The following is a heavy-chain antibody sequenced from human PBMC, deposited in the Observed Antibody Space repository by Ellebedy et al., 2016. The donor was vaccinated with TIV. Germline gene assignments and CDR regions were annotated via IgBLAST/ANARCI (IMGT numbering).Heavy chain of an antibody. J-gene: IGHJ4*02. V-gene: IGHV4-39*01. CDR1: GASFSSRSYY. CDR2: IYYSGSS. CDR3: ARQVWAGYSGYGIYYFDY. D-gene: IGHD5-12*01. Sequence: MPSETLSLTCTVSGASFSSRSYYWGRIRQPPGKGLEWIGNIYYSGSSYYSPSLKSRVTISVDTSKNQFSLKLSSVTAADTAVYYCARQVWAGYSGYGIYYFDYWGQGILVTVSS.